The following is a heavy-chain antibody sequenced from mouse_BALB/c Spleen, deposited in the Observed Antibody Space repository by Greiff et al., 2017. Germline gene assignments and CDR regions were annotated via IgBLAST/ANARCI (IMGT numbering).Heavy chain of an antibody. J-gene: IGHJ2*01. CDR1: GYTFTSYW. CDR2: IYPSDSYT. Sequence: VQLQQPGAELVRPGASVKLSCKASGYTFTSYWINWVKQRPGQGLEWIGNIYPSDSYTNYNQKFKDKATLTVDKSSSTAYMQLSSPTSEDSAVYYCTRDYGSRYAMDYWGQGTTLTVSS. CDR3: TRDYGSRYAMDY. V-gene: IGHV1-69*02. D-gene: IGHD1-1*01.